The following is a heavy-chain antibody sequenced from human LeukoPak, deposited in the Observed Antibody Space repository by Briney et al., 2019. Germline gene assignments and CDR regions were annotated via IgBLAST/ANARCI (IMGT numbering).Heavy chain of an antibody. CDR3: ARVVRIAAAGTYYYMDV. CDR1: GYTFTGYY. V-gene: IGHV1-2*02. D-gene: IGHD6-13*01. CDR2: INPNSGGT. Sequence: ASVKVSCKASGYTFTGYYMHWVRQAPGQGLEWMGWINPNSGGTNYAQKFQGRVTMTRDTSTSTAYMELCRLRSDDTAVYYCARVVRIAAAGTYYYMDVWGKGTTVTVSS. J-gene: IGHJ6*03.